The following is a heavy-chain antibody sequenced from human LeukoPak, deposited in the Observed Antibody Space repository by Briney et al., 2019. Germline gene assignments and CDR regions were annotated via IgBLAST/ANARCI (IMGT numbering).Heavy chain of an antibody. J-gene: IGHJ3*02. V-gene: IGHV3-30*02. Sequence: GGSLRLSCAASGFTFSSYGMHWVRQAPGKGLAWVAFVRYDGSNKYYADSVKGRFTISRDNSKNTLFLQMNSLRAEDTAVYYCARGDSRWEMATTIAFDIWGQGTMVTVSS. CDR1: GFTFSSYG. CDR3: ARGDSRWEMATTIAFDI. CDR2: VRYDGSNK. D-gene: IGHD5-24*01.